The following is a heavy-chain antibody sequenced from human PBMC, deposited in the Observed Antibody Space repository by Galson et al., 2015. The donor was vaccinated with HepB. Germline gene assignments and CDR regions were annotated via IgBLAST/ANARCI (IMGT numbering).Heavy chain of an antibody. CDR2: ITPSGDNT. V-gene: IGHV3-23*01. Sequence: SLRLSCAASGFTFSYYAMSWVRQAPGKGLEWTSAITPSGDNTSPAASMKGRFPISRDNSRNTLFLQMNSLRADDTAIYFCAKVFPEKTDGWYRQALYYFDSWGQGTRVTVSS. CDR3: AKVFPEKTDGWYRQALYYFDS. CDR1: GFTFSYYA. D-gene: IGHD6-19*01. J-gene: IGHJ4*02.